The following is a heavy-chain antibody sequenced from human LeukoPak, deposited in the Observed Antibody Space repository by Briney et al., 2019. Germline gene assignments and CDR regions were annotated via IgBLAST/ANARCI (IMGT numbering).Heavy chain of an antibody. CDR3: ARGIAALDY. V-gene: IGHV4-38-2*02. CDR1: GCSISNGYY. J-gene: IGHJ4*02. D-gene: IGHD6-13*01. Sequence: SETLSLTCSVSGCSISNGYYWGWIRQPPGKGLEWIGNIYHSGSTHYNPSLKSRVTISVDTSKNQFSLKLSSVTAADTAVYYCARGIAALDYWGQGTLVTVSS. CDR2: IYHSGST.